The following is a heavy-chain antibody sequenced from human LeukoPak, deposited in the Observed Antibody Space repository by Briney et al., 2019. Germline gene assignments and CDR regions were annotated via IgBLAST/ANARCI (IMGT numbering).Heavy chain of an antibody. V-gene: IGHV3-21*01. D-gene: IGHD3-3*01. CDR3: ARGVPPPDYDFWSGYYWDYFDY. Sequence: ETGGSLRLSGAASGFTFSSYSMNWVRQAPGKGLEWVSSISSSSSYIYYADSVKGQFTISRDNAKNSLYLQMNSLRAEDTAVYYCARGVPPPDYDFWSGYYWDYFDYWGQGTLVTVSS. J-gene: IGHJ4*02. CDR2: ISSSSSYI. CDR1: GFTFSSYS.